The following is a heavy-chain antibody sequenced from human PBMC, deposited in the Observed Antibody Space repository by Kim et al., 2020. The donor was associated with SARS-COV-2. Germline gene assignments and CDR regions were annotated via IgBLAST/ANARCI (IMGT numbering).Heavy chain of an antibody. CDR2: ISAYNGNT. V-gene: IGHV1-18*01. J-gene: IGHJ6*02. D-gene: IGHD3-9*01. Sequence: ASVKVSCKASGYTFTSYGISWVRQAPGQGLEWMGWISAYNGNTNYAQKLQGRVTMTTDTSTSTAYMELRSLRSDDTAVYYCARDRHPLRYFDWLSDTAYGMDVWGQGTTVTVSS. CDR3: ARDRHPLRYFDWLSDTAYGMDV. CDR1: GYTFTSYG.